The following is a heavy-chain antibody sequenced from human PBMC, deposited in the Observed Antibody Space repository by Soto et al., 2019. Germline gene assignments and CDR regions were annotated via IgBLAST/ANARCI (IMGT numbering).Heavy chain of an antibody. J-gene: IGHJ6*02. D-gene: IGHD2-2*01. CDR3: AKDPYASPGATGPYGMDV. Sequence: EVQLLESGGGLVQPGGSLRLSCAASGFTFSSYAMSWVRQAPGKGLEWVSAISTSGAYTYYADSVKGRFTISRDNSKNTLYLQLTSPRAEDTAVYYCAKDPYASPGATGPYGMDVWGQGTTVTVSS. V-gene: IGHV3-23*01. CDR2: ISTSGAYT. CDR1: GFTFSSYA.